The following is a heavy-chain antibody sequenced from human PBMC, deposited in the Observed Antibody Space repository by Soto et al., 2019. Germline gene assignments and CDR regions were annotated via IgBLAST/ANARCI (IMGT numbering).Heavy chain of an antibody. CDR2: ISGSGGST. CDR3: AKDRLAYCSSTSCYAEYFQH. Sequence: GGSLRLSCAASGFTFSSYAMSWVRQAPGKGLEWVSAISGSGGSTYYADSVKGRFTISRDNSKNTLYLQMNSLRAEDTAVYYCAKDRLAYCSSTSCYAEYFQHWGQGTLVTVSS. V-gene: IGHV3-23*01. CDR1: GFTFSSYA. D-gene: IGHD2-2*01. J-gene: IGHJ1*01.